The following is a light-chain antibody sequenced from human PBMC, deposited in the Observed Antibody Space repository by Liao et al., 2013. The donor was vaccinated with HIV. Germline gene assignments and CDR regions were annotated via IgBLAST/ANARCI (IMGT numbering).Light chain of an antibody. CDR3: QAWDSPNYV. J-gene: IGLJ1*01. CDR2: QDS. CDR1: KLGDKY. Sequence: SYELTQPPSVSVSPGQTASITCSGDKLGDKYACWYQQKPGQSPVLVIYQDSKRPSGIPERFSGSTSGTTATLTISGTQAMDEADYYCQAWDSPNYVFGTGTKVTVL. V-gene: IGLV3-1*01.